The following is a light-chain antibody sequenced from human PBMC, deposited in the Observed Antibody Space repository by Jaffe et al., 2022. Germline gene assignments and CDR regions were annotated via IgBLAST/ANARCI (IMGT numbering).Light chain of an antibody. CDR3: QHFNTGPHT. CDR1: QGISNL. CDR2: AAS. Sequence: DIQLTQSPSFLSASVGDRVTITCRASQGISNLVAWYQQKPGKAPKLLIYAASTLESGVPSRFSGSGSGTEYTLTISSLQPEDFATYYCQHFNTGPHTFGQGTKLVIK. J-gene: IGKJ2*01. V-gene: IGKV1-9*01.